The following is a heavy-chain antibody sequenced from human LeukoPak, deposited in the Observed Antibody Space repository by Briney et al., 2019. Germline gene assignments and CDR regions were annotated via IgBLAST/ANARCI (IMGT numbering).Heavy chain of an antibody. Sequence: GGSLRLSCAASGFTFSSYAMSWVRQTPGKGLEWVSPISGSGDSTYDADSVKGRFTISRDNSKTTLYLQMNSLRAEDTAVYYCANHRLAFFYDSSGSPATYFDSWGQGTWVTVSS. J-gene: IGHJ4*02. CDR1: GFTFSSYA. CDR3: ANHRLAFFYDSSGSPATYFDS. D-gene: IGHD3-22*01. V-gene: IGHV3-23*01. CDR2: ISGSGDST.